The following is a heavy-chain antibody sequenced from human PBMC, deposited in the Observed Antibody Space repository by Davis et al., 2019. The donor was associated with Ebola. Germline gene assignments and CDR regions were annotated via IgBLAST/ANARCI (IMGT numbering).Heavy chain of an antibody. CDR3: ARAPSLFYDFWSGYSGDAFDI. J-gene: IGHJ3*02. V-gene: IGHV3-7*01. CDR1: GFTFSSYW. Sequence: PGGSLRLSCAASGFTFSSYWMSWVRQAPGKGLEWVANIKQDGSEKYYVDSVKGRFTISRDNAKNSLYLQMNSLRAEDTAVYYCARAPSLFYDFWSGYSGDAFDIWGQGTMVTVSS. D-gene: IGHD3-3*01. CDR2: IKQDGSEK.